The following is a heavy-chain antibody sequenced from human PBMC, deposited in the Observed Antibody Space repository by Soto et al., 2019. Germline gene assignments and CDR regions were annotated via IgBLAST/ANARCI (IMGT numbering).Heavy chain of an antibody. CDR3: AREAKAASHYYGMDV. D-gene: IGHD2-15*01. V-gene: IGHV1-46*01. Sequence: QGQLVQSGAEVKKPGASVKVSCKTSGYTFTRYHMHWVRQAPGQGLEWVGIINPSDGSTTYAQNFQGRVTMTRDTSTSTVYMELRRLRFEDTAVYYCAREAKAASHYYGMDVWGQGTTVTVYS. J-gene: IGHJ6*02. CDR2: INPSDGST. CDR1: GYTFTRYH.